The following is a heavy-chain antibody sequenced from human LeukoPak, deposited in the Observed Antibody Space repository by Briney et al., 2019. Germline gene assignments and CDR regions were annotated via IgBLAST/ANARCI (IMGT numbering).Heavy chain of an antibody. CDR2: INYNGAIT. J-gene: IGHJ4*02. D-gene: IGHD3-3*02. V-gene: IGHV3-20*04. CDR1: GFTFVDYG. Sequence: GESLRLSCATSGFTFVDYGLSWVRRAPGKGLEWLCAINYNGAITDYADPVKGRFTISRDNAKNSLYLRMDSLRAEDTALYYCARDRLGPSFSVSHFDLWGQGTLVTVSS. CDR3: ARDRLGPSFSVSHFDL.